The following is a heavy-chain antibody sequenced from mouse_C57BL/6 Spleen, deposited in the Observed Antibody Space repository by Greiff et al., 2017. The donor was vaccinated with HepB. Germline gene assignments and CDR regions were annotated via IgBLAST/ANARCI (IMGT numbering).Heavy chain of an antibody. CDR1: GYTFTSYW. CDR3: ARGGSMIKAWFAY. CDR2: IDPSDSYT. Sequence: QVQLQQPGAELVMPGASVKLSCKASGYTFTSYWMHWVKQRPGQGLEWIGEIDPSDSYTNYNQKFKGKSTLTVEKSSSTAYMQLSSLTSEDSAVYYCARGGSMIKAWFAYWGQGTLATVSA. D-gene: IGHD2-4*01. J-gene: IGHJ3*01. V-gene: IGHV1-69*01.